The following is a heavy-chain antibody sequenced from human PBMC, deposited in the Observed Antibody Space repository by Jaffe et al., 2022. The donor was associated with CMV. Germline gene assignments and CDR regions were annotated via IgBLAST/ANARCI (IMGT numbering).Heavy chain of an antibody. V-gene: IGHV3-23*01. CDR3: AKDTPKQWLVRGWGYYFDY. D-gene: IGHD6-19*01. Sequence: EVQLLESGGGLVQPGGSLRLSCAASGFTFSSYAMSWVRQAPGKGLEWVSAISGSGGSTYYADSVKGRFTISRDNSKNTLYLQMNSLRAEDTAVYYCAKDTPKQWLVRGWGYYFDYWGQGTLVTVSS. J-gene: IGHJ4*02. CDR2: ISGSGGST. CDR1: GFTFSSYA.